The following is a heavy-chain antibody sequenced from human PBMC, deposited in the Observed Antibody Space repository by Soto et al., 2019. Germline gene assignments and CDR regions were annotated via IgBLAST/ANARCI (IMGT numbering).Heavy chain of an antibody. CDR2: ISYDGSNK. CDR3: ANHPGGVRGVDYYYGMDV. D-gene: IGHD3-10*01. CDR1: GFTFSSYG. Sequence: GGSLRLSCAASGFTFSSYGMHWVRQAPGKGLEWVAVISYDGSNKYYADSVKGRFTISRDNSKNTLYLQMNSLRAEDTAVYYCANHPGGVRGVDYYYGMDVWGQGTTVTVSS. V-gene: IGHV3-30*18. J-gene: IGHJ6*02.